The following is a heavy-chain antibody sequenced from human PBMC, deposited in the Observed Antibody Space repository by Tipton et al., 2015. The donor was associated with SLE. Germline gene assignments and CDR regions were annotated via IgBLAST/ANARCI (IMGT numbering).Heavy chain of an antibody. J-gene: IGHJ4*02. CDR1: GASIISLNW. D-gene: IGHD2-21*02. Sequence: TLSLTCTVSGASIISLNWWTWVRQPPGKGLEWIGEIYHTGSTNYKPTLKSRVIITVDKSKNQFSLNLSSVTAADTAVYYCARVGDVNVVPSRSDRHFDYWGQGFLVTVSS. CDR3: ARVGDVNVVPSRSDRHFDY. V-gene: IGHV4-4*02. CDR2: IYHTGST.